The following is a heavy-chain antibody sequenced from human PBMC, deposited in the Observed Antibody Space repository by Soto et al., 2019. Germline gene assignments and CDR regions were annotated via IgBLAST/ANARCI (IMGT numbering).Heavy chain of an antibody. CDR2: IWSDGNHK. CDR1: GFAFTNYG. Sequence: PGGSLRLSCAASGFAFTNYGMHWVRQAPGKGLEWVAVIWSDGNHKYYADSVKGRFTISRDNSKNTLSLQMDSLRAEGTAVYYCVKERGPFNDFDIWGQGTMVTVSS. J-gene: IGHJ3*02. V-gene: IGHV3-33*06. CDR3: VKERGPFNDFDI.